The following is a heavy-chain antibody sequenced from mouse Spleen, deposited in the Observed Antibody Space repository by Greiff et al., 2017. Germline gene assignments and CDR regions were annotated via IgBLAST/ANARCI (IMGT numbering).Heavy chain of an antibody. CDR2: ISNGGGST. D-gene: IGHD1-2*01. J-gene: IGHJ3*01. V-gene: IGHV5-12*02. CDR3: ARQVYYGPFAY. CDR1: GFTFSDYY. Sequence: EVQLVESGGGLVQSGGSLKLSCATSGFTFSDYYMYWVRQTPEKRLEWVAYISNGGGSTYYPDTVKSRFTISRDNAKNTLYLQMSRLKSEDTAMYYCARQVYYGPFAYWGQGTLVTVSA.